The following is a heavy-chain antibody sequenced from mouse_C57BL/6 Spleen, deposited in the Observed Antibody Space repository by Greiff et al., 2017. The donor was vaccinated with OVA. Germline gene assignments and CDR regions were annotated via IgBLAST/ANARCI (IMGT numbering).Heavy chain of an antibody. CDR1: GYTFTSYW. J-gene: IGHJ2*01. CDR3: ARRGGSSSFDY. Sequence: QVQLQQPGAELVKPGASVKLSCKASGYTFTSYWMHWVKQRPGQGLEWIGMFHPNSGSTTYNEKFKSKATLTVDKSSSTAYMQLSSLTSEDSAVYYCARRGGSSSFDYWGQGTTLTVSS. D-gene: IGHD1-1*01. CDR2: FHPNSGST. V-gene: IGHV1-64*01.